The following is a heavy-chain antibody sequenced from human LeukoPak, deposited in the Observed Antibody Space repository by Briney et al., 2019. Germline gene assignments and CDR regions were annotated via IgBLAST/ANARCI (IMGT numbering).Heavy chain of an antibody. Sequence: ASVKVSCKASGLTFINYYMHWVRQAPGQGLECLGIINLSGGSTHYPQKFQDRVTMTRDTSTSTVYMELSSLRSEDTAVYYCARDLDYGEKSEDYWGQGTLVTVSS. J-gene: IGHJ4*02. CDR2: INLSGGST. CDR3: ARDLDYGEKSEDY. V-gene: IGHV1-46*01. D-gene: IGHD4/OR15-4a*01. CDR1: GLTFINYY.